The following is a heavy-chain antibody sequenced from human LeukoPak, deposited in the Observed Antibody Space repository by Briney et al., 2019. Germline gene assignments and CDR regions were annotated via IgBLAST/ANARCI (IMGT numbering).Heavy chain of an antibody. CDR2: ISYDGSNK. CDR3: ARERELSFDY. J-gene: IGHJ4*02. V-gene: IGHV3-30-3*01. Sequence: GGSLRLSCAASGFTFSSYAMHWVRQAPGKGLEWVAVISYDGSNKYYADSVKGRFTISRDNSKNTLYLQMNSLRAEDTAMYYCARERELSFDYWGQGTLVTVSS. CDR1: GFTFSSYA. D-gene: IGHD1-26*01.